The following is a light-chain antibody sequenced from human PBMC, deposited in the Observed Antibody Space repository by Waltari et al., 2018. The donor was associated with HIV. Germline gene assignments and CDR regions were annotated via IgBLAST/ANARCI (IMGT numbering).Light chain of an antibody. CDR1: SSDIGPYNF. CDR3: SSYAGSNRFVV. J-gene: IGLJ2*01. V-gene: IGLV2-8*01. Sequence: QSALTQPPSASGSPGQSVAISCTGPSSDIGPYNFVSWYHQQPASAPKLIIFEVTNRPTGVPDRCSGSKSGNTASLTVTGLLPEDDADYYCSSYAGSNRFVVFGGGTRLTVL. CDR2: EVT.